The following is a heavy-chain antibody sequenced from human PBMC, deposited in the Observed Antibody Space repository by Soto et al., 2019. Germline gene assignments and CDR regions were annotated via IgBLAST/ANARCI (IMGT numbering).Heavy chain of an antibody. CDR2: IIPIFGTA. Sequence: QVQLVQSGAEVKKPGSSVKVSCKASGGTFSSYAISWVRQAPGQGLEWMGGIIPIFGTANYAQKFQGRVTITADESTSPAYMELSSLRSEDTAVYYCARDGGIAVAGTVWYFDLLGRGTLVTVSS. V-gene: IGHV1-69*01. J-gene: IGHJ2*01. D-gene: IGHD6-19*01. CDR1: GGTFSSYA. CDR3: ARDGGIAVAGTVWYFDL.